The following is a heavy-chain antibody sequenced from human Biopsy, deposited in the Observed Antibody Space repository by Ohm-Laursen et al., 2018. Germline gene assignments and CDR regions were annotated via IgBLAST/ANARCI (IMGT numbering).Heavy chain of an antibody. CDR2: IYYSGST. CDR1: GGSISSDY. Sequence: SDTLSLTCTVSGGSISSDYWSWIRQTPGKGLEWIGYIYYSGSTNYNPSLKSRVTISVDTSKNQFSLRRNSVTAADTAVYYCARATNSTGWPYYYFYGMDVWGQGTTVTVSS. V-gene: IGHV4-59*07. D-gene: IGHD2/OR15-2a*01. J-gene: IGHJ6*02. CDR3: ARATNSTGWPYYYFYGMDV.